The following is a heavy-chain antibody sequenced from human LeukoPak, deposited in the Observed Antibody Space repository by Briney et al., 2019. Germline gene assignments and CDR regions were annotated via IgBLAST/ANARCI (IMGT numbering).Heavy chain of an antibody. CDR2: ISYDGSNK. V-gene: IGHV3-30-3*01. D-gene: IGHD6-13*01. J-gene: IGHJ4*02. CDR3: ARGAPGIADTYYFDY. Sequence: GSLRPSCATSGFTFSSYAIHWVRQAPGQGLEGVAVISYDGSNKYYADSVKGRFTISRDNSKNTLYLQMNSLRAEDTAVYYCARGAPGIADTYYFDYWGQGTLVTVSS. CDR1: GFTFSSYA.